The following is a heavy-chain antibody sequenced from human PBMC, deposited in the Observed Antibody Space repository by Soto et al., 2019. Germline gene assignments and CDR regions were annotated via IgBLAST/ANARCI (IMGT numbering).Heavy chain of an antibody. V-gene: IGHV1-18*01. CDR2: ISAYNGNT. Sequence: ASVKVSCKASGYTFTSYGISWVRQAPGQGLEWMGWISAYNGNTNYAQKLQGRVTMTTDTSTSTAYMELRSLRSDDTAVYYCAHIVATTHSGYYYYYMDVWGKGTTVTVSS. CDR1: GYTFTSYG. CDR3: AHIVATTHSGYYYYYMDV. J-gene: IGHJ6*03. D-gene: IGHD5-12*01.